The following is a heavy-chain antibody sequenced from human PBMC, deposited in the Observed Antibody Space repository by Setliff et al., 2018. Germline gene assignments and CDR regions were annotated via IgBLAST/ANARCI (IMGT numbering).Heavy chain of an antibody. CDR1: GGSISSSNW. J-gene: IGHJ4*02. CDR2: IYHSGST. Sequence: SETLSFTCAVSGGSISSSNWWSWVRQPPGKGLEWIGEIYHSGSTNYNPSLKSRVTISVDKSKNQFSLKLSSVTAADTAVYYCARTGGYYYGSGSHYNDYWGQGTLVTVSS. D-gene: IGHD3-10*01. V-gene: IGHV4-4*02. CDR3: ARTGGYYYGSGSHYNDY.